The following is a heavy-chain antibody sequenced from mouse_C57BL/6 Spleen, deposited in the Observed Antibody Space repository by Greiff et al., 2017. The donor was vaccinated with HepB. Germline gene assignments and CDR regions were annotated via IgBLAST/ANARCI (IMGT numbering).Heavy chain of an antibody. D-gene: IGHD1-1*01. V-gene: IGHV10-1*01. CDR1: GFSFNTYA. J-gene: IGHJ3*01. CDR2: IRSKSNNYAT. Sequence: EVQGVESGGGLVQPKGSLKLSCAASGFSFNTYAMNWVRQAPGKGLEWVARIRSKSNNYATYYADSVKDRFTISRDDSESMLYLQMNNLKTEDTAMYYCVREGTTVPAWFAYWGQGTLVTVSA. CDR3: VREGTTVPAWFAY.